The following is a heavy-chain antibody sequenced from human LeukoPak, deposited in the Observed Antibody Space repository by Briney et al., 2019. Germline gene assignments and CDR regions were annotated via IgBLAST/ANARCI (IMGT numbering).Heavy chain of an antibody. Sequence: SETLFLTCTVSGGSITSDYWSWIRQPAGKGLEWIGRIFTSGSTSYNPSLKSRVTMSLDTSKNQFSLKLSSVTAADTAVYFCSRGGANDLWGQGTLVTVSS. V-gene: IGHV4-4*07. CDR1: GGSITSDY. D-gene: IGHD4/OR15-4a*01. J-gene: IGHJ5*02. CDR3: SRGGANDL. CDR2: IFTSGST.